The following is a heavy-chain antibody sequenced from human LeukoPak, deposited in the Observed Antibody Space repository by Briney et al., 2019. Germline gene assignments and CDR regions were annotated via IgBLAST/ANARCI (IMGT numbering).Heavy chain of an antibody. CDR1: GGSFSGYY. Sequence: PSETLSLTCAVSGGSFSGYYWSWIRQPPGKGLEWIGEINHSGSTNYNPSLKSRVTISVDTSKNQFSLKLNSVTAADTAVYYCARANYDFWSGYRQPPDYWGQGTLVTVSS. V-gene: IGHV4-34*01. CDR2: INHSGST. J-gene: IGHJ4*02. CDR3: ARANYDFWSGYRQPPDY. D-gene: IGHD3-3*01.